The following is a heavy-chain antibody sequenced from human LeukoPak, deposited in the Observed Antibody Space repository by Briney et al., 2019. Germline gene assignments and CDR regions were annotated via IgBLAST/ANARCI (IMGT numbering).Heavy chain of an antibody. Sequence: PGGSLRLSCAASGFTFSSYAMHWVRQAPGKGLEWVAVISYDGSNKYYADSVKGRFTISRDNSKNTLYLQMNSLRAEDTAVYYCIAVAGSFDYWGQGTLVTVSS. CDR1: GFTFSSYA. D-gene: IGHD6-19*01. J-gene: IGHJ4*02. V-gene: IGHV3-30-3*01. CDR2: ISYDGSNK. CDR3: IAVAGSFDY.